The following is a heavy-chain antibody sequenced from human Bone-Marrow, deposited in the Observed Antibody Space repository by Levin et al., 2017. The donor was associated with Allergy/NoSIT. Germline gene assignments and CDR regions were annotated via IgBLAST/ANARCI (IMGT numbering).Heavy chain of an antibody. CDR1: GVSLSSRS. J-gene: IGHJ4*02. D-gene: IGHD6-13*01. Sequence: SQTLSLTCTVSGVSLSSRSWSWIRQPPGKGLEWIGYIYYSGTTSYNPSLKSRVTTSVDTSKNQFSLNLSSVTAADTAVYYCATHLGTSSWYYFDQWGQGTLVTVSS. CDR3: ATHLGTSSWYYFDQ. CDR2: IYYSGTT. V-gene: IGHV4-59*11.